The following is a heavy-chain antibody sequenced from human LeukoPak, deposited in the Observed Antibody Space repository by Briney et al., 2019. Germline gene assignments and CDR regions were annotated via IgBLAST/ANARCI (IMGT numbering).Heavy chain of an antibody. CDR1: GGTFSSYA. CDR2: IIPIFGTA. J-gene: IGHJ3*02. D-gene: IGHD3-10*01. Sequence: GASVKVSCKASGGTFSSYAISWVRQAPGQGLEWMGGIIPIFGTANYAQKFQGRVTITTDESTSTAYMELSSLRSEDTAVYYCARTIITMVRGVQDAFDIWGQGTMVTVSS. CDR3: ARTIITMVRGVQDAFDI. V-gene: IGHV1-69*05.